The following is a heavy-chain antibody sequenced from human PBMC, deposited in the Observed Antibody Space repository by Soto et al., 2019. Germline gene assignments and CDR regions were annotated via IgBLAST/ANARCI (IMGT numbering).Heavy chain of an antibody. CDR3: ARALGFWSAYRRYFDY. J-gene: IGHJ4*02. Sequence: SETLSLTCTVSVGSISSCGYYWSWIRQHPGKGLEWIGYIYYSGSTYYNPSLKSRVTISVDTSKNQFSLKLSSVTAADTAVYYCARALGFWSAYRRYFDYWGQGTLVTVSS. D-gene: IGHD3-3*01. V-gene: IGHV4-31*03. CDR2: IYYSGST. CDR1: VGSISSCGYY.